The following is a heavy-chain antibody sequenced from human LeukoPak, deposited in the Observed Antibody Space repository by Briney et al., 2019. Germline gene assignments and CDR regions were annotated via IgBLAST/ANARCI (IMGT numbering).Heavy chain of an antibody. J-gene: IGHJ4*02. CDR1: GFTFSTYA. Sequence: GGSLRLSCAASGFTFSTYAVNWVRQAPGKGLEWVSAISSSGGTTYYADSVKGRFSISRDNSKNTLYLQMNSLRAEDTAVYYCAKETSGYCDGGTCYSFHYFDHWGQGILVTVSS. CDR3: AKETSGYCDGGTCYSFHYFDH. D-gene: IGHD2-15*01. V-gene: IGHV3-23*01. CDR2: ISSSGGTT.